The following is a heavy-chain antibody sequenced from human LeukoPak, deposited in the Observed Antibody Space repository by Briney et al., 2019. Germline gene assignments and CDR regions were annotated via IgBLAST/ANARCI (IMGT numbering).Heavy chain of an antibody. CDR3: ARDGGRIAAAGIVYYYYGMDV. D-gene: IGHD6-13*01. CDR1: GFTFSSYA. J-gene: IGHJ6*02. CDR2: ISYDGSNK. V-gene: IGHV3-30-3*01. Sequence: GGSLRLSCAASGFTFSSYAMHWVRQAPGKGLEWVAVISYDGSNKYYADSVKGRFTISRDNSKNTLYLQMNSLRAEDTAAYYCARDGGRIAAAGIVYYYYGMDVWGQGTTVTVSS.